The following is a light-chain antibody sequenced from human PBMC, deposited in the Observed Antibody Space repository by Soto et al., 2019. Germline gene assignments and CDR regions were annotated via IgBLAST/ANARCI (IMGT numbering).Light chain of an antibody. J-gene: IGLJ1*01. V-gene: IGLV2-23*02. CDR2: EVN. CDR1: SSDVGSHNL. Sequence: QSALTQPASVSGSPGQSITISCTGTSSDVGSHNLVSWYQHHPGKAPKLMIYEVNKRPSGVPNRFSGSKSGNTASLTISGLQAEDESDYYCCSYVGDYRFGFGTGTKVTVL. CDR3: CSYVGDYRFG.